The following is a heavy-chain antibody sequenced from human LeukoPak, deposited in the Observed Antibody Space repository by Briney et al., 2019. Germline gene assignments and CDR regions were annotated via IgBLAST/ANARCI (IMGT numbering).Heavy chain of an antibody. CDR2: IYISGST. J-gene: IGHJ2*01. CDR1: GGSISSYC. Sequence: PSETLSLTCTVSGGSISSYCWSWIRQPAGKGLEWIGHIYISGSTNYNPSLKSRVTMSVDTSKNQFSLKLSSVTAADTAVYYCARAVDPLGYFDLWGRVTLVTVSS. V-gene: IGHV4-4*07. CDR3: ARAVDPLGYFDL. D-gene: IGHD3-9*01.